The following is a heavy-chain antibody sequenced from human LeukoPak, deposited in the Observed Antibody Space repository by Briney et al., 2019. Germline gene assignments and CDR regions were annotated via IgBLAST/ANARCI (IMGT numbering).Heavy chain of an antibody. CDR1: GFTFSSYS. J-gene: IGHJ4*02. D-gene: IGHD3-22*01. CDR3: ARDRIEVTYYYDSSGYSDY. CDR2: ISSSSSYI. V-gene: IGHV3-21*06. Sequence: PGRSLRLSCAASGFTFSSYSMNWVRQAPGKGLEWVSSISSSSSYIYYADSVKGRFTISRDNAKNLLYLQMNSLRAEDTAMYYCARDRIEVTYYYDSSGYSDYWGQGTLVTVSS.